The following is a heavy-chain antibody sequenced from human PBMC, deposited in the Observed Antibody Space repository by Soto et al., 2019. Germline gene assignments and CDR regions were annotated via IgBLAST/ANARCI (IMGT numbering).Heavy chain of an antibody. CDR2: ISGSGGTA. J-gene: IGHJ4*02. CDR1: GFTFSSYA. Sequence: EVQLLESGGGSVQPGGSLRLSCAASGFTFSSYAMHWVRGPPGKGLEWVLSISGSGGTAYYADSVKGRFSISRDSLVNTLYLQMNSLRDEDTAVYYCAKGRGQNWNFDYWGQGTLVTVSP. D-gene: IGHD1-1*01. CDR3: AKGRGQNWNFDY. V-gene: IGHV3-23*01.